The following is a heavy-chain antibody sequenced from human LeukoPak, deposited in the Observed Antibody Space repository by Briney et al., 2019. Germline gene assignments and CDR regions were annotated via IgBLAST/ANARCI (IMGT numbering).Heavy chain of an antibody. Sequence: SLILSCEASGYTFDDYAMHWVRQAPGKGLEWVSAISWNSGSIGYADSVKGRFTLYRDNGKKSLYMQMNSLRTEDTALYYCAKGHTYGLGESYLDFWGQGTLVSVSS. CDR1: GYTFDDYA. J-gene: IGHJ4*02. D-gene: IGHD5-18*01. CDR3: AKGHTYGLGESYLDF. CDR2: ISWNSGSI. V-gene: IGHV3-9*01.